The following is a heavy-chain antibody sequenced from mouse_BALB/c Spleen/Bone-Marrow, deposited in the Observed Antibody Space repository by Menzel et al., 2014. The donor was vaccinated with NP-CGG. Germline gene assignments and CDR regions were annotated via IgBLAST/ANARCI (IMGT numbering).Heavy chain of an antibody. CDR1: GYSFTGYN. CDR3: ARVDGDYGFAY. CDR2: IDPYNGGT. D-gene: IGHD2-13*01. J-gene: IGHJ3*01. V-gene: IGHV1S135*01. Sequence: EVQLQQSGPELEKPGASVKISCKASGYSFTGYNMYWVRQSHGKSLEWIGYIDPYNGGTSYNQKLKGKATLTVDKSSSTAYMHLNSLTSEDSAVYYCARVDGDYGFAYWGQGTLVTVSA.